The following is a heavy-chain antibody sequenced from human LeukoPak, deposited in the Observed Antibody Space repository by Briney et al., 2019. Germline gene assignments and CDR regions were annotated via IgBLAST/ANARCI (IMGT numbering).Heavy chain of an antibody. Sequence: PAETLSLTCTVSGGSVSRYYLSWIRQPPGKGLEWIGYIYYSGSTNSSPSLKSRVTISVDTSKNQFSLKLSSVTAADTAVYYCARGWGYFDSWGQGTLVTVSS. J-gene: IGHJ4*02. V-gene: IGHV4-59*08. CDR3: ARGWGYFDS. CDR2: IYYSGST. D-gene: IGHD7-27*01. CDR1: GGSVSRYY.